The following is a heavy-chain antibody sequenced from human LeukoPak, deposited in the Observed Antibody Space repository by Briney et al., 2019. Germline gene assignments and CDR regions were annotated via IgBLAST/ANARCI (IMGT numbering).Heavy chain of an antibody. Sequence: SETLSLTCTVFGGSISSGDYYWSWIRQPPGKGLEWIGYIYYGGSTHYNPSLKSRVTISVDTSKNQFSLKLSSVTAADTAVYYCARSGSYYYDAFDIWGQGTMVTVSS. CDR2: IYYGGST. J-gene: IGHJ3*02. V-gene: IGHV4-30-4*08. CDR1: GGSISSGDYY. CDR3: ARSGSYYYDAFDI. D-gene: IGHD1-26*01.